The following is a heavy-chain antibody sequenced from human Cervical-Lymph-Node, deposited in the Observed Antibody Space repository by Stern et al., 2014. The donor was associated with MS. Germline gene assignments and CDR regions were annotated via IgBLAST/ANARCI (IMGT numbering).Heavy chain of an antibody. CDR1: GYNFASYW. CDR3: ARKGTYGLDY. CDR2: IYPDDSDA. D-gene: IGHD3-10*01. V-gene: IGHV5-51*01. J-gene: IGHJ4*02. Sequence: EMQLGESGAEVKKPGESLKISCKGSGYNFASYWIGWVRQVPGKGLEWMGIIYPDDSDARYTPSFQGQVTMSADKSISTAYLQWSSLKASDTAFYFCARKGTYGLDYWGQGALVTVSS.